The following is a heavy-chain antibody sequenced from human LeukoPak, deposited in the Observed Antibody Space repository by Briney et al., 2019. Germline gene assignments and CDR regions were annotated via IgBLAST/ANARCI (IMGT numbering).Heavy chain of an antibody. CDR3: ARVNVPQRRRIAAAVWFDP. CDR2: INPNSGGT. J-gene: IGHJ5*02. D-gene: IGHD6-13*01. Sequence: ASVKVSCKASGYTFTGYYMHWVRQAPGQGLEWMGRINPNSGGTNYAQKFQGRVTMTRDTSISTAYMELSRLRSEDTAVYYCARVNVPQRRRIAAAVWFDPWGQGTLVTVSS. V-gene: IGHV1-2*06. CDR1: GYTFTGYY.